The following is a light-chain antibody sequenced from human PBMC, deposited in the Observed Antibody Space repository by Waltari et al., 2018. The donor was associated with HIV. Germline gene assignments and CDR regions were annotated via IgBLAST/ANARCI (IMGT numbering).Light chain of an antibody. V-gene: IGLV2-23*02. CDR2: GVN. Sequence: QSALIQLASLSRSPGESIILSCTGDRNNTGGSNLVSWYQQHPGRAPKLSIYGVNTRPSDVSSRCSGSKSGNTAALTISGLQAEDEAVYFCCSYAGADTPVVFGGGTKLTVL. J-gene: IGLJ2*01. CDR3: CSYAGADTPVV. CDR1: RNNTGGSNL.